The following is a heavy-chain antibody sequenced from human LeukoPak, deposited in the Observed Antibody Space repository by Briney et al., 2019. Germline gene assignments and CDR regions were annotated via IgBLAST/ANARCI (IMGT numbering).Heavy chain of an antibody. J-gene: IGHJ4*02. CDR1: GFTFSSYA. CDR3: ASYSGYFGY. Sequence: GGSLRLSCAAPGFTFSSYAMHWVRQAPGKGLEWVAVISYDGSNKYYADSVKGRFTISRDNSKNTLYLQMNSLRAEDTAVYYCASYSGYFGYWGQGTLVTVSS. D-gene: IGHD1-26*01. V-gene: IGHV3-30-3*01. CDR2: ISYDGSNK.